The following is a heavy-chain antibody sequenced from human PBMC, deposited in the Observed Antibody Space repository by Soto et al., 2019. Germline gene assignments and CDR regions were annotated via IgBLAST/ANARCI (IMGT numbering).Heavy chain of an antibody. D-gene: IGHD3-22*01. CDR3: ARGAYHYASLWFFDL. J-gene: IGHJ2*01. Sequence: QVQLVQSGAEVKKPGASVKVSCKASGYTFTNYDISWVRQAPGRGLEWRRWLNPSTGNLGSAPQFHGRSTITKFTSTCTAYREVSSLGSEDMALYYCARGAYHYASLWFFDLWGRARLVTASS. V-gene: IGHV1-8*01. CDR2: LNPSTGNL. CDR1: GYTFTNYD.